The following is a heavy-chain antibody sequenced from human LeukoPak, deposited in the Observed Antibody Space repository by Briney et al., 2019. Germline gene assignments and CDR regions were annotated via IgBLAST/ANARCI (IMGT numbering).Heavy chain of an antibody. CDR1: GFTVSSNY. CDR3: ARPVYSGYARYYFDY. Sequence: PGGSLRLSCAASGFTVSSNYMSWVRQAPGKGLEWVSAISGSGGSTYYADSVKGRFTISRDNSKNTLYLQMNSLRAEDTAVYYCARPVYSGYARYYFDYWGQGTLVTVSS. J-gene: IGHJ4*02. CDR2: ISGSGGST. D-gene: IGHD5-12*01. V-gene: IGHV3-23*01.